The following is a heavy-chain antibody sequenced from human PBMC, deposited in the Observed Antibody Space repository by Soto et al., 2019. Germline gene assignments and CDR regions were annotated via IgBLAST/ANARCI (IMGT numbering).Heavy chain of an antibody. CDR2: INPSGGST. CDR1: GYTFTSYY. D-gene: IGHD3-3*01. CDR3: ARDGDFWRWDV. J-gene: IGHJ4*02. V-gene: IGHV1-46*01. Sequence: GASVKVSCKASGYTFTSYYMHWVRQAPGQGLEWMGIINPSGGSTTYAQKFQGRVIMTRDTSTSTIYMELSSLRFEDTAVYYCARDGDFWRWDVWGQGTQVTVSS.